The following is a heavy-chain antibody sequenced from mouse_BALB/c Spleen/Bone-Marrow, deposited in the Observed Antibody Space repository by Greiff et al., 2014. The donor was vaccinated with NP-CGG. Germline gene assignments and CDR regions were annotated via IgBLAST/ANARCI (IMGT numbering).Heavy chain of an antibody. CDR3: XRXXXSPXXX. Sequence: EVQLQQSGGGLVQPGGSLRXSCATSGFTFTDYYMSWVRQPPGKALEWLGFIRNXAXXXXXXXXXXXXXXXXXXXXNSQSILYLQMNTLRAEXSATYYCXRXXXSPXXXXGXXTLVTVSA. CDR2: IRNXAXXXXX. J-gene: IGHJ3*01. V-gene: IGHV7-3*02. CDR1: GFTFTDYY.